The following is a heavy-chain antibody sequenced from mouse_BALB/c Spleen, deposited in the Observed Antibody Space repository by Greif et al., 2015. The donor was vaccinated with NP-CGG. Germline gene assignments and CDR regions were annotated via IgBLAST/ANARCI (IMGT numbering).Heavy chain of an antibody. Sequence: VHLVESGPGLVQPSQSPSITCTVSGFSLTSYGVHWVRQSPGKGLEWLGVIWSGGSTDYNAAFISRLSISKDNSKSXVFLKMNSLQANDTAIYYCARGQLLYWYFDVWGAGTTVTVSS. CDR1: GFSLTSYG. J-gene: IGHJ1*01. V-gene: IGHV2-2*02. D-gene: IGHD1-1*01. CDR3: ARGQLLYWYFDV. CDR2: IWSGGST.